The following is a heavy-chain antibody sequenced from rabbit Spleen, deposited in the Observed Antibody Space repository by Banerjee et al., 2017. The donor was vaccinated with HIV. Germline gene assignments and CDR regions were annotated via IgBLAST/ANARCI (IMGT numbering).Heavy chain of an antibody. J-gene: IGHJ4*01. Sequence: QEQLVESGGGLVKPEGSLKLSCTASGFSFSNKAVMCWVRQAPGKGLEWIACIDTGSSGFTYFASWAKGRFTCSKTSSTTVTLQMTSLTAADTATYLCARVDASSSGYYNLWGPGTLVTVS. CDR2: IDTGSSGFT. D-gene: IGHD1-1*01. CDR3: ARVDASSSGYYNL. V-gene: IGHV1S45*01. CDR1: GFSFSNKAV.